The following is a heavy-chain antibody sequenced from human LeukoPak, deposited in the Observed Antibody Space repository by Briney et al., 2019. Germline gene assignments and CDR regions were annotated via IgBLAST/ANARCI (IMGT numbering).Heavy chain of an antibody. D-gene: IGHD6-19*01. V-gene: IGHV1-69*04. J-gene: IGHJ4*02. CDR3: ARRKQWLDPYFDY. CDR2: IIPTFGIA. Sequence: SVKVSCKASGGTFSSYAISWVRQAPGQGLEWMGRIIPTFGIANYAQKFQGRVTITADKSTSTAYMELSSLRSEDTAVYYCARRKQWLDPYFDYWGQGTLVTVSS. CDR1: GGTFSSYA.